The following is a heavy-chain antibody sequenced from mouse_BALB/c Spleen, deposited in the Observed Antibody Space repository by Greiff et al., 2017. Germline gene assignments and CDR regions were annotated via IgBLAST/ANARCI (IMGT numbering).Heavy chain of an antibody. V-gene: IGHV5-17*02. CDR2: ISSGSSTI. CDR1: GFTFSSFG. J-gene: IGHJ3*01. CDR3: ARSLYDGGFAY. D-gene: IGHD2-3*01. Sequence: EVKLMESGGGLVQPGGSRKLSCAASGFTFSSFGMHWVRQAPEKGLEWVAYISSGSSTIYYADTVKGRFTISRDNPKNTLFLQMTSLRSEDTAMYYCARSLYDGGFAYWGQGTLVTVSA.